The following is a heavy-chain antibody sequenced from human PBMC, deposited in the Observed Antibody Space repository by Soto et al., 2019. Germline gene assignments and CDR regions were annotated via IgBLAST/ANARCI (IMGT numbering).Heavy chain of an antibody. CDR3: ARDGVFFFFQAEDGIRDVRSVSAFLLNRSSDL. Sequence: PGKGLEWIGFISYSGSTNYNPSLRSRVTISVDTSKNQFSLELSSVTAADTAVYYCARDGVFFFFQAEDGIRDVRSVSAFLLNRSSDL. CDR2: ISYSGST. D-gene: IGHD3-10*02. V-gene: IGHV4-59*01. J-gene: IGHJ2*01.